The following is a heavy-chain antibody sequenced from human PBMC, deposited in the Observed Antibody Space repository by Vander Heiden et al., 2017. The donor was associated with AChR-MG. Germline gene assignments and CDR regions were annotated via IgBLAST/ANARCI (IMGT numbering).Heavy chain of an antibody. D-gene: IGHD6-13*01. CDR1: GGSISSGGYY. Sequence: QVQLQESGPGLVKPSQTLSLTCTVSGGSISSGGYYWSWLRQTPGKGLEWIGYIYYSGSTYYNPSLKSRVTISVDTSKNQFSLKLSSVTAADTAVYYCARVVSSSTSGSNTYYFDYWGQGTLVTVSS. CDR3: ARVVSSSTSGSNTYYFDY. J-gene: IGHJ4*02. CDR2: IYYSGST. V-gene: IGHV4-31*03.